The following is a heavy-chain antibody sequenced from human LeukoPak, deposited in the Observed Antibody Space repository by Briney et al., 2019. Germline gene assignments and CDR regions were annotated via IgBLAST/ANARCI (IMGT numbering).Heavy chain of an antibody. CDR2: TDSGGGT. J-gene: IGHJ3*02. Sequence: PGGSLRLSCAASGFTVSSNSMSWVRQALGKGLEWVSVTDSGGGTDYADSVKGRFNISRDNSKNSLHLQMNSLRAEDTAVYYCARGFGPNGFDIWGQGTMVTVSA. V-gene: IGHV3-66*01. CDR1: GFTVSSNS. D-gene: IGHD3-3*01. CDR3: ARGFGPNGFDI.